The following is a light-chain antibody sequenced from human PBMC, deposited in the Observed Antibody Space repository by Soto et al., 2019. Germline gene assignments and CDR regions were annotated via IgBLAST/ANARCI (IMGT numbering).Light chain of an antibody. CDR2: KDS. CDR1: ALPKQY. J-gene: IGLJ2*01. V-gene: IGLV3-25*03. CDR3: QSADSSGTVV. Sequence: SYELTQPPSVSVSPGQTARITCSGDALPKQYAYWYQQKPGQAPVLVIYKDSERPSGIPERFSGSSSGTTVTLTISGVQAEDEADYDCQSADSSGTVVFGGGTKVTVL.